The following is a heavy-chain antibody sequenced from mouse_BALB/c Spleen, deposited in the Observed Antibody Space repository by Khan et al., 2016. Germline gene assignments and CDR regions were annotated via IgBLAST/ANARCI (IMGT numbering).Heavy chain of an antibody. CDR3: ARDNYRCAGERSAY. Sequence: EVELVESGGGLVQPGGSLRLSCATSGFTFTDYYMSWVRQPPGKALEWLGFIRNKANGYTTEYTAYVKGRFTISRDNSQSILYLQMNTLRAEDSATYYCARDNYRCAGERSAYWGQGPRVTVSA. CDR1: GFTFTDYY. CDR2: IRNKANGYTT. J-gene: IGHJ3*01. D-gene: IGHD2-14*01. V-gene: IGHV7-3*02.